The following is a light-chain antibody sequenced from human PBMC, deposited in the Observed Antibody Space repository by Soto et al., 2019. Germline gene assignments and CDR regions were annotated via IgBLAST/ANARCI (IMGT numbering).Light chain of an antibody. V-gene: IGLV1-40*01. CDR2: GNT. J-gene: IGLJ1*01. CDR1: SSNIGAGYD. CDR3: QSYDSSLITYV. Sequence: QSVLTQPPSVSGAPGQTVTISCTGSSSNIGAGYDVHWYQRLPGTAPKLLIYGNTNRPSGVPDRFSGSKSDTSASLVITGLQAEDEADYYCQSYDSSLITYVFGTGTKLTVL.